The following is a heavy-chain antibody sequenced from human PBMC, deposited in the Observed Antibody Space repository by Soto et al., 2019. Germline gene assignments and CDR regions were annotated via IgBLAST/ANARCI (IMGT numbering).Heavy chain of an antibody. V-gene: IGHV4-59*08. CDR1: GGSINSYY. D-gene: IGHD3-16*02. CDR3: ARLYGLDAFDI. CDR2: IYYSGST. Sequence: SETLSLTCTVSGGSINSYYWSWIRQPPGKGLEWIGYIYYSGSTNYSPSLKSRVTISVDTSKNQFSLKLSSVTAADTAVYYCARLYGLDAFDIWGQGTMVTVSS. J-gene: IGHJ3*02.